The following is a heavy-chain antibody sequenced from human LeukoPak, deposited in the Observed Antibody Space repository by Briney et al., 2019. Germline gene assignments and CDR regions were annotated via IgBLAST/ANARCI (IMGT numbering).Heavy chain of an antibody. CDR1: GGTFISYT. CDR2: IIPNLGIA. CDR3: ASEYEFYGMDV. V-gene: IGHV1-69*02. Sequence: GSSVKVSCKASGGTFISYTISWVRQAPGQGLEWMGRIIPNLGIANYVQKFQSRVTITADKSTSTAYMELSSLRSEDTAVYYCASEYEFYGMDVWGQGTTVTVSS. D-gene: IGHD3-3*01. J-gene: IGHJ6*02.